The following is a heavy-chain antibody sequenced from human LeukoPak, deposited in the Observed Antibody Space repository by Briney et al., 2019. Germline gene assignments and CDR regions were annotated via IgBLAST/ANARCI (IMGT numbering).Heavy chain of an antibody. D-gene: IGHD5-18*01. J-gene: IGHJ6*04. CDR3: AKKGVDTAMAYYYYYGMDV. CDR2: ISYDGSNK. Sequence: AGGSLRLSCAASGFTFSSYGVHWVRQAPGKGLEWVAVISYDGSNKYYADSVKGRFTISRDNSKNTLYLQMNSLRAEDTAVYYCAKKGVDTAMAYYYYYGMDVWGKGTTVTVSS. CDR1: GFTFSSYG. V-gene: IGHV3-30*18.